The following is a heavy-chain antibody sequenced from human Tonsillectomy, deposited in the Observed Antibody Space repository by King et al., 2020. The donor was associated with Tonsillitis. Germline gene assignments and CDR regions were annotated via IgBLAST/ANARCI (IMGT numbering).Heavy chain of an antibody. V-gene: IGHV4-39*01. Sequence: QLQESGPGVVKPSETLSLTCTVSGGSISSFDHYWAWIRQPPGKGLEWIGYMYYSGTIFYNPSLKGRITISGGTSENQSSLKLSSVTAADTAVYFCARYVSGTFDYWGQGALVTVSS. CDR2: MYYSGTI. CDR1: GGSISSFDHY. CDR3: ARYVSGTFDY. D-gene: IGHD1-1*01. J-gene: IGHJ4*02.